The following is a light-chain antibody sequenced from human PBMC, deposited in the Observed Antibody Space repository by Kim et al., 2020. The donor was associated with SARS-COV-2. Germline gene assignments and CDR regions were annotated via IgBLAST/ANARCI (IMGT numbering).Light chain of an antibody. CDR3: QAWDSSTAVV. V-gene: IGLV3-1*01. CDR2: QDS. CDR1: EVGHKI. Sequence: VSPGQTASITCYGDEVGHKITSWYKQKPGQSPVLVMYQDSKRPSGIPERFAGSNSGNTATLTISGTQAMDEDDYYCQAWDSSTAVVFGGGTKLTVL. J-gene: IGLJ2*01.